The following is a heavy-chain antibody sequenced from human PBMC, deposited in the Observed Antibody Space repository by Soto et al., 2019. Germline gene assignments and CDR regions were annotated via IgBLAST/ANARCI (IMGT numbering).Heavy chain of an antibody. CDR2: INHSGST. CDR1: GGSFSGYY. J-gene: IGHJ4*02. D-gene: IGHD4-17*01. CDR3: ARNMLYGDYFDY. V-gene: IGHV4-34*01. Sequence: SETLSLTCAVYGGSFSGYYWSWIRQPPGKGLEWIGEINHSGSTNYNPSLKSRVTISVDTSKNQFSLKLSSVTAADTAVYYCARNMLYGDYFDYWGQGTLVTV.